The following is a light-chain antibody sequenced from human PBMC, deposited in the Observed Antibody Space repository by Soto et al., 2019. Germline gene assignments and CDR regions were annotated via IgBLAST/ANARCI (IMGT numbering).Light chain of an antibody. CDR2: GSS. J-gene: IGKJ5*01. CDR1: QSVSNN. CDR3: QQHNNWPPIT. V-gene: IGKV3-15*01. Sequence: EIVIIQVPTTLSLSPRERVTLSFRASQSVSNNLVWYQQKPGQAPRLLMYGSSIRATGIPARFSGSGSGTEFTLTISSLQSEDFAVYYCQQHNNWPPITFGQGTRLEIK.